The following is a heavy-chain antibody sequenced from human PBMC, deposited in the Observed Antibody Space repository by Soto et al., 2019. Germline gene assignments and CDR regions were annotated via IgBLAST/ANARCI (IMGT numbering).Heavy chain of an antibody. CDR1: GFTFSSYA. V-gene: IGHV3-30-3*01. CDR3: ARDGGYCSGGSCYGGHYYGMDV. CDR2: ISYDGSNK. D-gene: IGHD2-15*01. Sequence: QVQLVESGGGVVQPGRSLRLSCAASGFTFSSYAMHWVRQAPGKGLEWVAVISYDGSNKYYADSVKGRFTISRDNSKNTLYLQMNSLRAEDTAVYYCARDGGYCSGGSCYGGHYYGMDVWGQGTTVTVSS. J-gene: IGHJ6*02.